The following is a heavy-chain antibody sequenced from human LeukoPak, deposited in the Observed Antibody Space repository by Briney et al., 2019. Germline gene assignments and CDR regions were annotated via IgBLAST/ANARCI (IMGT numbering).Heavy chain of an antibody. CDR3: GKDPNGDYVGAFDF. CDR1: GFTFSDYA. V-gene: IGHV3-23*01. CDR2: IGGTGNT. D-gene: IGHD4-17*01. J-gene: IGHJ3*01. Sequence: GGLRLSCAASGFTFSDYALIWVRQAPGKGLEWISAIGGTGNTYYADSVKGRFTIFRDNSKNAVYLQMNSLRAEDTALYYCGKDPNGDYVGAFDFWGQGTMVTVSS.